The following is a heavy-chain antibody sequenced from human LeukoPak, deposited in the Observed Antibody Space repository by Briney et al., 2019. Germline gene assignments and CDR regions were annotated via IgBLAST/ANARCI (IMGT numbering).Heavy chain of an antibody. CDR1: GFTFSSYD. CDR2: IGTAGDT. D-gene: IGHD4-17*01. V-gene: IGHV3-13*04. Sequence: GGSLRLSCAASGFTFSSYDMHWVRQVTGKSLEWVSTIGTAGDTKYPGSVKGRFTISREDAKNSLYLQMNSLRAGDTAVYYCARACGDYFDYWGQGTLVTVSS. J-gene: IGHJ4*02. CDR3: ARACGDYFDY.